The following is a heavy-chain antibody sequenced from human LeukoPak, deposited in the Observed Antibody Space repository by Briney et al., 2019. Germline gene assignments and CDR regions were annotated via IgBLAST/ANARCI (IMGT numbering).Heavy chain of an antibody. Sequence: ASVKVSCKASGGTFSSYDISWVRQAPGQGLEWMGWISAYNGNTNYAQKLQGRVTMATDTSTSTAYMELRSLRSDDTAVYYCATVELERRTSASLGYWGQGTLVTVSS. V-gene: IGHV1-18*01. CDR3: ATVELERRTSASLGY. D-gene: IGHD1-1*01. CDR1: GGTFSSYD. J-gene: IGHJ4*02. CDR2: ISAYNGNT.